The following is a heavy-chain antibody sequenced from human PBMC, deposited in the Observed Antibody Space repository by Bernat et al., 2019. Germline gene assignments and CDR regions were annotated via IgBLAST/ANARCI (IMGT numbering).Heavy chain of an antibody. Sequence: QVQLQESGPGLVKPSETLSLTCTVSGGSISSYYWSWIRQPPGKGLEWIGYIYYSGSTNYNPSLKSRVTISVDTSKNQFSLKLSSVTAADTAVYYCARVRRDGYKRQSLDYWGQGTLVTVSS. CDR3: ARVRRDGYKRQSLDY. J-gene: IGHJ4*02. CDR1: GGSISSYY. CDR2: IYYSGST. D-gene: IGHD5-12*01. V-gene: IGHV4-59*01.